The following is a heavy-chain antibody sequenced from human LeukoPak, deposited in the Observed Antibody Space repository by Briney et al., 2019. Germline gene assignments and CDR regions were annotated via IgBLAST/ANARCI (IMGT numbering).Heavy chain of an antibody. CDR3: ARAQGTGPGAHFDY. CDR2: ISSSGDFI. CDR1: GFMFSDEY. J-gene: IGHJ4*02. V-gene: IGHV3-11*01. D-gene: IGHD1-1*01. Sequence: GGSLRLSCAASGFMFSDEYMSWIRQAPGKGLEWVSYISSSGDFIAYADSVKGRFTISRDNAKNSLFLQMNSLRAEDTAVYYCARAQGTGPGAHFDYWGQGTLVIVSS.